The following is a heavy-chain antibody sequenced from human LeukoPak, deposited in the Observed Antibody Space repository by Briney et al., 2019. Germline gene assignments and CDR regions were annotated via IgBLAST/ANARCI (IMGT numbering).Heavy chain of an antibody. CDR1: GFTFSNYG. CDR3: AREGGGYRLFEF. CDR2: ISGRATNT. D-gene: IGHD2-15*01. J-gene: IGHJ4*02. Sequence: GGSLRLSCAASGFTFSNYGMDWVRQTPGRGLEWISYISGRATNTEYADSVKVRFTISRDNAENTLYLQMDNLRAEDTAVYYCAREGGGYRLFEFWGQGLLVTVSS. V-gene: IGHV3-48*04.